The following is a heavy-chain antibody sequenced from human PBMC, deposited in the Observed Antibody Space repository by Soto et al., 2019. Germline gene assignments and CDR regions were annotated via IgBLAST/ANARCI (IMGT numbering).Heavy chain of an antibody. J-gene: IGHJ4*02. V-gene: IGHV3-23*01. D-gene: IGHD3-3*01. CDR2: ITGSGVST. CDR1: GFTFSSYA. Sequence: GGSLRLSCAASGFTFSSYAMSWVRQAPGKGLEWVSAITGSGVSTYYADSVKGRFTISRDNSKNTLYLQMNSLRAEDTAVYYCAKGSSGLRFLEWLSPHDYWGQGTLVTVSS. CDR3: AKGSSGLRFLEWLSPHDY.